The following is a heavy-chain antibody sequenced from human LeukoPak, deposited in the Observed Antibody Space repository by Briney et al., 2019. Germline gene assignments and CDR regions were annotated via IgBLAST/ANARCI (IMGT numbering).Heavy chain of an antibody. V-gene: IGHV3-9*01. CDR1: GFTFDDYA. CDR3: AKSVAGPLDY. Sequence: PGGSLRLSCAASGFTFDDYAMHWVRQAPGKGLEWVSGISWNSGSIGYADSVKGRFTISRDNAENSLYLQMNSLRAEDTALYYCAKSVAGPLDYWGQGTLVTVSS. J-gene: IGHJ4*02. CDR2: ISWNSGSI.